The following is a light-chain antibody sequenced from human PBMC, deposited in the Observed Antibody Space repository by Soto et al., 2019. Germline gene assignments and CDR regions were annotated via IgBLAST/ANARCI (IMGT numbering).Light chain of an antibody. CDR2: DVT. Sequence: QSALTQPASVSGSPGQSITISCTGTSSDVGGYNYVSWYQQHPGKAPRLLIYDVTRRPSGVSNRFSASKSGNTASLTISGLPAEDDAEYYCTSYTSSRAPGVFGGGTMLTVL. CDR1: SSDVGGYNY. CDR3: TSYTSSRAPGV. V-gene: IGLV2-14*03. J-gene: IGLJ3*02.